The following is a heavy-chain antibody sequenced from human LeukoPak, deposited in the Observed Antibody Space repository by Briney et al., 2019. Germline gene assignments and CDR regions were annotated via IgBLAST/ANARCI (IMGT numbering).Heavy chain of an antibody. V-gene: IGHV1-8*01. D-gene: IGHD6-13*01. CDR2: MNPNSGNT. J-gene: IGHJ5*02. CDR3: ARVPDSSSTAYWFDP. Sequence: GSSVTVSCKASGYTFTSYDINGVRQATGQGREWMGWMNPNSGNTGYAQKFQGRVTMTRNTSISTAYMELSSLRSEDTAVYYCARVPDSSSTAYWFDPWGQGTLVTVSS. CDR1: GYTFTSYD.